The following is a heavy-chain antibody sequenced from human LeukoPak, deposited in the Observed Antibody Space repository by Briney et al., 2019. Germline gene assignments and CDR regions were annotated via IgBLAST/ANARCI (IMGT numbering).Heavy chain of an antibody. Sequence: ASVKVSCKASGYTVTAYYMHWVRQAPGQGLEGMGWINPNGGGTNYAQKFQGWVTMTRDTSISTAYMELTRLKSDDTAVYYCARAASTYGSGSYYNEGFWFDRWGQGTLVTVSS. CDR1: GYTVTAYY. D-gene: IGHD3-10*01. J-gene: IGHJ5*02. CDR3: ARAASTYGSGSYYNEGFWFDR. V-gene: IGHV1-2*04. CDR2: INPNGGGT.